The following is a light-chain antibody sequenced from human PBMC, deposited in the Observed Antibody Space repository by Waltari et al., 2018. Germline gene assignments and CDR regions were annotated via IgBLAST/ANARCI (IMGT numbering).Light chain of an antibody. J-gene: IGKJ1*01. CDR1: QSVSSW. Sequence: DIPMTQSPSTLSASVGDRVTIPCRASQSVSSWLAWYRQKPGEAPKLLIYDASSLESGVPSRFSGSGSGTEFTLTISSLQSDDFATYYCQQYRGLWTFGQGTRVEVK. V-gene: IGKV1-5*01. CDR3: QQYRGLWT. CDR2: DAS.